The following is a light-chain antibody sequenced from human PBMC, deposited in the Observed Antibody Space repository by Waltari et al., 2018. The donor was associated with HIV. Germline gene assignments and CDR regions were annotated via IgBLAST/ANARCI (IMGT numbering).Light chain of an antibody. CDR3: ASYATAGTYVL. CDR2: EVN. J-gene: IGLJ2*01. CDR1: SSDVGSYNL. Sequence: QSALTQPASVSGSPGQSITISCPGTSSDVGSYNLFSWYQPHPGHAPKLMISEVNKRPSGVSNRFSGSKSGNTASLTISGLQAEDEADYYCASYATAGTYVLFGGGTKLTVL. V-gene: IGLV2-23*02.